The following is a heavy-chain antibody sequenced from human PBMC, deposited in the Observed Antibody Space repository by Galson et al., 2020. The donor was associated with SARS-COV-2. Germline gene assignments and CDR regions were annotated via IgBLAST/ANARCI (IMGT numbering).Heavy chain of an antibody. CDR1: GYSFLDYG. CDR2: ISANSGNT. CDR3: ARDGPETAVLDVYNWFDN. V-gene: IGHV1-18*01. D-gene: IGHD2-2*01. Sequence: ASVKVYCKASGYSFLDYGVSWVRQAPGQGLEWMGWISANSGNTNYAQKLQGRVTMTTDTSTSTAYMELRSLRSDDTAIYYCARDGPETAVLDVYNWFDNWGQGTPVAVSS. J-gene: IGHJ5*02.